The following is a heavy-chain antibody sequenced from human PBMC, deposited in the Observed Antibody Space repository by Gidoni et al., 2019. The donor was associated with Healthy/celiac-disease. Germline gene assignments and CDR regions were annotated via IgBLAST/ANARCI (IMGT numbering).Heavy chain of an antibody. D-gene: IGHD2-2*01. Sequence: QVQLVQPGAAVKKPGSSVTVSCKASGGTFSSYAISWVRQAPGQGLEWMGGIIPIFGTANYAQKFQGRVTITADKSTSTAYMELSSLRSEDTAVYYCARDREYQLPPRPPLDYYYYYMDVWGKGTTVTVSS. CDR1: GGTFSSYA. J-gene: IGHJ6*03. CDR2: IIPIFGTA. V-gene: IGHV1-69*06. CDR3: ARDREYQLPPRPPLDYYYYYMDV.